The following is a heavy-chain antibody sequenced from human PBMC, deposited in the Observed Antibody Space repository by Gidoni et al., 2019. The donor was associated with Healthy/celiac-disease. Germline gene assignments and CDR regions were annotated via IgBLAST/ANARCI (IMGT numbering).Heavy chain of an antibody. J-gene: IGHJ4*02. CDR1: GGTFSSYA. CDR3: ARGLGGSYSKFVFDY. D-gene: IGHD1-26*01. Sequence: VQLVQSGAEVKKPGSSVKVSCTAYGGTFSSYAISWVRQAPGQGLEWMGGIIPSFGTANYAQKCQGRVTITADESTSTAYMEMSSLRSEDTAVYYCARGLGGSYSKFVFDYWGQGTLVTVSS. V-gene: IGHV1-69*01. CDR2: IIPSFGTA.